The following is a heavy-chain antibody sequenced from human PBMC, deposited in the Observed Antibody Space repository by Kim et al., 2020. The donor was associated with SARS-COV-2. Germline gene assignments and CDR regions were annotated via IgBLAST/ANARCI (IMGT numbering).Heavy chain of an antibody. Sequence: SETLSLTCTVSGGSISSYYWSWIRQPPGKGLEWIGYIYYSGSTNYNPSLKSRVTISVDTSKNQFSLKLSSVTAADTAVYYCARKRGYSYGFLGMDVWGQG. CDR1: GGSISSYY. D-gene: IGHD5-18*01. J-gene: IGHJ6*02. CDR3: ARKRGYSYGFLGMDV. V-gene: IGHV4-59*01. CDR2: IYYSGST.